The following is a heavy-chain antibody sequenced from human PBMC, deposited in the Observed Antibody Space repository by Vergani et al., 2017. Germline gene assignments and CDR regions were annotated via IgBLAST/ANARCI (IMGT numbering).Heavy chain of an antibody. J-gene: IGHJ4*02. CDR3: VKDGGSYENYFDDY. D-gene: IGHD1-26*01. Sequence: EVQVLESGGSLKQPGGSVRLSCAASGFTFSTYAMHWVRQAPGKGLEWVSALSGGGGSTYYADSFKGRFIITRENSRDSLYLQMNSLRPEDTATYYYVKDGGSYENYFDDYWEQRLVVIVSA. V-gene: IGHV3-23*01. CDR1: GFTFSTYA. CDR2: LSGGGGST.